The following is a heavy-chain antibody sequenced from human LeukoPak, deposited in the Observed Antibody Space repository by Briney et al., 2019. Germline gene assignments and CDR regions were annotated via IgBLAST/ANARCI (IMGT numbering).Heavy chain of an antibody. J-gene: IGHJ4*02. CDR2: ISTYNRNT. Sequence: ASVKVSCKASGYTFTSYGISWVRQAPGQGLEWMGWISTYNRNTSYAQKFQGRLTMTTDTSTSTAYMELRSLRSDDTAMYYCARGNYWNYWGQGTLVTVSS. CDR3: ARGNYWNY. V-gene: IGHV1-18*01. CDR1: GYTFTSYG. D-gene: IGHD3-3*01.